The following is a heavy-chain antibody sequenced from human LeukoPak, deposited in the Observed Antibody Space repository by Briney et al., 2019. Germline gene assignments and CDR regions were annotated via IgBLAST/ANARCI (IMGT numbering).Heavy chain of an antibody. Sequence: GGSLRLSCAASGFTLSSYAMSWVRQAPGTGLEWVSGSTVGGTNTHYADSVKGRFTISRDHSKNMLYLQMNSLRAEDTAIYYCAKAASSSWPSYYYGMDVWGQGTTVTVSS. D-gene: IGHD6-13*01. CDR2: STVGGTNT. J-gene: IGHJ6*02. V-gene: IGHV3-23*01. CDR1: GFTLSSYA. CDR3: AKAASSSWPSYYYGMDV.